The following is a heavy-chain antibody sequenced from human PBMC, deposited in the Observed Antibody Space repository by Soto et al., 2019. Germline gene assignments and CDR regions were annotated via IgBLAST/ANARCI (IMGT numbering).Heavy chain of an antibody. D-gene: IGHD5-12*01. CDR2: ISSSGSTI. CDR1: GFTFSDYY. Sequence: GGSLRLSCAASGFTFSDYYMSWIRQAPGKGLEWVSYISSSGSTIYYADSVKGRFTISRDNAKNSLYLQMNSLRAEDTTVYYCARDLGRDIVATPVGYWGQGTLVTVSS. V-gene: IGHV3-11*01. J-gene: IGHJ4*02. CDR3: ARDLGRDIVATPVGY.